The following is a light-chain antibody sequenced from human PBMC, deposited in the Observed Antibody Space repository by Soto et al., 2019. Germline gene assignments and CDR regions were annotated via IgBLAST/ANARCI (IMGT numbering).Light chain of an antibody. CDR2: DVS. Sequence: QSALTQPRSVSGSPGQSVTISCTGTSSDVGGYNYVSWYQQHPGKAPKLMIYDVSKRPSGVPDRFSGSKSGNTASRTISGLQAEDEADYYCCSYAGSYFFWVFGGGTKLTVL. CDR3: CSYAGSYFFWV. CDR1: SSDVGGYNY. V-gene: IGLV2-11*01. J-gene: IGLJ3*02.